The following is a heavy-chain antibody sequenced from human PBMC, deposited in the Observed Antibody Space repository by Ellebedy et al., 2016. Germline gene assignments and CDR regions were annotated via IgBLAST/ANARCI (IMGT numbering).Heavy chain of an antibody. CDR2: IKSKTDGGTT. V-gene: IGHV3-15*01. CDR1: GFTFNNAW. D-gene: IGHD6-19*01. CDR3: TTLGRGWGYGMDV. Sequence: GGSLRLXXAASGFTFNNAWMSWVRQAPGKGLEWVGRIKSKTDGGTTDYAAPVKGRFTISRDDSKNTLYLQMNSLKTEDTAVYYCTTLGRGWGYGMDVWGQGTTVTVSS. J-gene: IGHJ6*02.